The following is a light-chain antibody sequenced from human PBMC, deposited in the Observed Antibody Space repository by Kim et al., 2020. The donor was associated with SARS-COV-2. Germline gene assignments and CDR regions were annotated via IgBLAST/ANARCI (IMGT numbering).Light chain of an antibody. Sequence: SLSLGESAPLSCRASQNVYMYLAWYQQKPGQAPRLLIYDGSNRATGVPARFSGSGSGTDFTLTISSLEPEDFAIYYCQQRSNWPTFGGGTKVDIK. CDR3: QQRSNWPT. CDR1: QNVYMY. J-gene: IGKJ4*01. CDR2: DGS. V-gene: IGKV3-11*01.